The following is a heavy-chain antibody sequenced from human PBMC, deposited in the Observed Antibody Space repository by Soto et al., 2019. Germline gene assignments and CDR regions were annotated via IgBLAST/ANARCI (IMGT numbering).Heavy chain of an antibody. V-gene: IGHV1-46*01. CDR1: GYTFTSYS. Sequence: ASVKVSCKASGYTFTSYSMHWVRQAPGQGLEWRGIINPSGGSTTYAQKFQDRVTMTRDTSTSTVYMEVSSLRSEDTAVYYCARDESLDVRGQGTTVTVS. CDR2: INPSGGST. D-gene: IGHD3-10*01. J-gene: IGHJ6*02. CDR3: ARDESLDV.